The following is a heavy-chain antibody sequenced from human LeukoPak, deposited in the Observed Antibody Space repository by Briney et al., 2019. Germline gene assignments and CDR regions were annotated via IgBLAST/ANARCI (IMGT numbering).Heavy chain of an antibody. Sequence: GSLRLSCAASGFTFSSYEMNWIRQPPGKGLEWIGEINHSGSTTYNPSLKSRVTISLDTSKNQFSLKLSSVTAADTAVYYCARVSGYSYGGNDYWGQGTLVTVSS. CDR1: GFTFSSYE. CDR3: ARVSGYSYGGNDY. J-gene: IGHJ4*02. V-gene: IGHV4-34*01. CDR2: INHSGST. D-gene: IGHD5-18*01.